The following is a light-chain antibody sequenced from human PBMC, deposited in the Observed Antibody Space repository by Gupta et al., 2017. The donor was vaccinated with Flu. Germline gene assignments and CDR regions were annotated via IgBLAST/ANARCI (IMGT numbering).Light chain of an antibody. J-gene: IGLJ2*01. CDR1: SSNIGTKT. CDR2: SNS. Sequence: SSNIGTKTVTWYQQFPGVAPKLLIFSNSHRASGVSERFSGSKSGTSASLTISGLQADDEATYYCASWNDSLQGPVFGGGTRLTVL. CDR3: ASWNDSLQGPV. V-gene: IGLV1-44*01.